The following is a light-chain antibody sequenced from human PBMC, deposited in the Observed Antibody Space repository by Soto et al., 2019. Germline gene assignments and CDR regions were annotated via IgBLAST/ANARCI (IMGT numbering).Light chain of an antibody. J-gene: IGLJ2*01. CDR2: DVN. Sequence: QSALTQPAPVSGSPGQSITISCTGTISDIGGYNFISWYQHHPGKAPKLVIYDVNNRPSGISYRFSGSKSGNTASLTISGLQAEDEADYYCASYTRTTTLVFGGGTKLTVL. V-gene: IGLV2-14*01. CDR3: ASYTRTTTLV. CDR1: ISDIGGYNF.